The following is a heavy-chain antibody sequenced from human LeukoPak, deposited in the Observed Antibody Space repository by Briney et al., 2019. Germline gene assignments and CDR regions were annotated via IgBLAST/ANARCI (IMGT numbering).Heavy chain of an antibody. V-gene: IGHV3-21*06. J-gene: IGHJ4*02. CDR2: ISPSSSYI. D-gene: IGHD2-15*01. CDR3: AREGGYCSGGSCRFFGY. CDR1: GFTVSSNY. Sequence: GGSLRLSCAASGFTVSSNYMSWVRQAPGKGLEFVSSISPSSSYIYYADSVKGRFTISRDDAKNSLFLQMNSLRAEDTAVYYCAREGGYCSGGSCRFFGYWGQGTLVTVSS.